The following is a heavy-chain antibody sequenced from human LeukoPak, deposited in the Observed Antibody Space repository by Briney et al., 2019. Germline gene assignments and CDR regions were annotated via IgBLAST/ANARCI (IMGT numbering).Heavy chain of an antibody. D-gene: IGHD2-8*01. Sequence: GGSLRLSCAASGFTFSNYWMHWVRQAPGKGLEWVSGVNWNGGSTGYADSVKGRFTISRDNAKNSLYLQMNSLRAEDTALYYCARAPGVRYYYYMDVWGKGTTVTVSS. V-gene: IGHV3-20*04. CDR2: VNWNGGST. J-gene: IGHJ6*03. CDR1: GFTFSNYW. CDR3: ARAPGVRYYYYMDV.